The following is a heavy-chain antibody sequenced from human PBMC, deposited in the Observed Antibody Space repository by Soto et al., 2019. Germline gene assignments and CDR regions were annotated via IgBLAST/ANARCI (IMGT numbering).Heavy chain of an antibody. CDR2: IYTGGST. CDR1: GFTVSSDY. Sequence: GGSLRLSCAASGFTVSSDYMSWVRQAPGKGLEWVSVIYTGGSTYYADSVKGRFTFSRDNSKNTLYLQMNSLRAEDTAVYYCARAYGGNPALFDPWGQGTLVTVSS. V-gene: IGHV3-53*01. J-gene: IGHJ5*02. D-gene: IGHD4-17*01. CDR3: ARAYGGNPALFDP.